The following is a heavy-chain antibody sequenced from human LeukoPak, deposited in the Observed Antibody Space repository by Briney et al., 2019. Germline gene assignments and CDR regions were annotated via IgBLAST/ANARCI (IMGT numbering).Heavy chain of an antibody. J-gene: IGHJ6*02. CDR3: ARGKGYYYYGMDV. Sequence: SETLSLTCAVYGGPFSGYYWSWIRQPPGKGLEWIGEINHSGSTNYNPSLKSRVTISVDTSKNQFSLKLSSVTAADTAVYYCARGKGYYYYGMDVWGQGTTVTVSS. V-gene: IGHV4-34*01. CDR2: INHSGST. CDR1: GGPFSGYY.